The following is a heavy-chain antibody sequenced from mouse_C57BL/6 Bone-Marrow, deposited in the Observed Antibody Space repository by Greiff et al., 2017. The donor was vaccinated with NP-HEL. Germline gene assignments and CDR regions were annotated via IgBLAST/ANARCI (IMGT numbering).Heavy chain of an antibody. V-gene: IGHV1-54*01. D-gene: IGHD1-1*02. CDR1: GYAFTNYL. J-gene: IGHJ4*01. CDR3: ARKYYGYYYAMDY. CDR2: INPGSGGT. Sequence: QVQLQQSGAELVRPGTSVKVSCKASGYAFTNYLIEWVKQRPGQGLEWIGVINPGSGGTNYNEKFKGKATLTADKSSSTAYMQLSSLTSEDSAVYFFARKYYGYYYAMDYWGQGTSVTVSS.